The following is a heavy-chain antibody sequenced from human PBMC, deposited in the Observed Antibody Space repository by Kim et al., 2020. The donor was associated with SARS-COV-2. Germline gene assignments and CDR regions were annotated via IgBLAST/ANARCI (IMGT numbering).Heavy chain of an antibody. D-gene: IGHD5-18*01. CDR2: IYSGGST. V-gene: IGHV3-53*01. CDR3: AREGGYSYGYIDY. J-gene: IGHJ4*02. CDR1: GFTVSSNY. Sequence: GGSLRLSCAASGFTVSSNYMSWVRQAPGKGLEWVSVIYSGGSTYYADSVKGRFTISRDNSKNTLYLQMNSLRAEDTAVFYCAREGGYSYGYIDYWGQGTLVTVSS.